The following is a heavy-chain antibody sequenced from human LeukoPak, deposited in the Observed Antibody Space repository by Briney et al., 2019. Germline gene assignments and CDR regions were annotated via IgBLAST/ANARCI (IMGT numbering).Heavy chain of an antibody. CDR2: IYYSGST. CDR1: GGSISSGGYY. Sequence: PSETLSLTCTVSGGSISSGGYYWSWIRQHPGKGLEWIGYIYYSGSTYYNPSLKSRVTISVDTSKNQFSLKLSSVTSADTAVYYCARENGEVATIVGATRPIDYWGQGTLVTVSS. V-gene: IGHV4-31*03. D-gene: IGHD1-26*01. CDR3: ARENGEVATIVGATRPIDY. J-gene: IGHJ4*02.